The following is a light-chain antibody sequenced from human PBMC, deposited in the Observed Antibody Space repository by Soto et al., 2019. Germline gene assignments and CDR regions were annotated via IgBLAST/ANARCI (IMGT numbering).Light chain of an antibody. J-gene: IGKJ5*01. V-gene: IGKV3-11*01. CDR1: HSVSGY. Sequence: IVLTHSPATLSFSPGEIATLSCRAIHSVSGYLAWYQQKPCQAPRLLIYDASNRATGIPARFSGSGSGTDFTLTISSLEPEDFAVYYCQQYYDWPITFGQGTRLEIK. CDR2: DAS. CDR3: QQYYDWPIT.